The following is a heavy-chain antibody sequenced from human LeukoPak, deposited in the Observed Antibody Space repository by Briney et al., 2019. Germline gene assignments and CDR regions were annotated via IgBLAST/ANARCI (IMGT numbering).Heavy chain of an antibody. CDR2: INHSGST. Sequence: PSETLSLTCAVYVGSFSGYYWSWIRQPPGKGLEGIGEINHSGSTNYNPSLKSRVTISVDTSKNQFSLKLSSVTAADTAVYYCARGRVLGSSSPFDYWGQGTLVTVSS. CDR3: ARGRVLGSSSPFDY. CDR1: VGSFSGYY. V-gene: IGHV4-34*01. D-gene: IGHD6-6*01. J-gene: IGHJ4*02.